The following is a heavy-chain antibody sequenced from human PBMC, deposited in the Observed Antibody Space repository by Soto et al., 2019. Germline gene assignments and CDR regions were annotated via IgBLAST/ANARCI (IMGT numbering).Heavy chain of an antibody. Sequence: QVQLQESGPGLVKPSETLSLTCTVSGGSVSSGSYYWSWIRQPPGKGLEWIGYIYYSGSTNYNPSRKSRXXRXVXXSKNQFALKLSSVTAADTAVYYCARERLYSGYVDYWGQGTLVTVSS. CDR3: ARERLYSGYVDY. V-gene: IGHV4-61*01. J-gene: IGHJ4*02. CDR2: IYYSGST. D-gene: IGHD5-12*01. CDR1: GGSVSSGSYY.